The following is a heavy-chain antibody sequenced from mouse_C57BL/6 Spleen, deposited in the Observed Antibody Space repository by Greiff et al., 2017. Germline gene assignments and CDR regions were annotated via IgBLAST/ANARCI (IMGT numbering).Heavy chain of an antibody. CDR2: INPSNGGT. CDR1: GYTFTSYW. CDR3: ARRGNYGSSPYYFDY. V-gene: IGHV1-53*01. D-gene: IGHD1-1*01. Sequence: VQLQQPGTELVKPGASVKLSCKASGYTFTSYWMHWVKQRPGQGLEWIGNINPSNGGTNYNEKFKSKATLTVDKYSSTAYMQLSSLTSEDAAVYYCARRGNYGSSPYYFDYWGQGTTLTVSS. J-gene: IGHJ2*01.